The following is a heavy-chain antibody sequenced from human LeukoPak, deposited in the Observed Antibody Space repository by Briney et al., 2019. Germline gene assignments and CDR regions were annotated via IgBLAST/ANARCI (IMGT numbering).Heavy chain of an antibody. V-gene: IGHV3-11*04. J-gene: IGHJ4*02. CDR2: ISSSGSTI. CDR1: GFTFSDYY. CDR3: ARAGYSSSWTPRYFDY. D-gene: IGHD6-13*01. Sequence: GGSLRLSCAASGFTFSDYYMSWIRQAPGKGVEWVSYISSSGSTIYYADSVKGRFTISRDNAKNSLYLQMNSLRAEDTAVYYCARAGYSSSWTPRYFDYWGQGTLVTVSS.